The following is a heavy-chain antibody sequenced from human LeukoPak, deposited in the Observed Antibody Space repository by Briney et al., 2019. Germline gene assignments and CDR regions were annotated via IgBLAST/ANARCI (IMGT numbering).Heavy chain of an antibody. J-gene: IGHJ4*02. Sequence: GGSLRLSCAASGFTFSSYWMHWVRQAPGKGLVWVSCISSDASITRYADSVKGRFTISRDNAKNTLYLQMNSLRAEDTAVYYCARDLNWETYWGQGTLVSVSS. D-gene: IGHD7-27*01. CDR3: ARDLNWETY. V-gene: IGHV3-74*01. CDR2: ISSDASIT. CDR1: GFTFSSYW.